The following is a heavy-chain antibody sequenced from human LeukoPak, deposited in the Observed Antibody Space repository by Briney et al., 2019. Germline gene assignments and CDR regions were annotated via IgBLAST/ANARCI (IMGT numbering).Heavy chain of an antibody. CDR2: IYYSGST. CDR3: ARHGLMITFEGVIVMGISPPLFDY. Sequence: SETLSLTCTVSGGSISSSSYYWGWIRQPPGKGLEWIGSIYYSGSTYYNPSLKSRVTISVDTSKNQFSLKLSSVTAADTAVYYCARHGLMITFEGVIVMGISPPLFDYWGQGTLVTVSS. J-gene: IGHJ4*02. V-gene: IGHV4-39*01. D-gene: IGHD3-16*02. CDR1: GGSISSSSYY.